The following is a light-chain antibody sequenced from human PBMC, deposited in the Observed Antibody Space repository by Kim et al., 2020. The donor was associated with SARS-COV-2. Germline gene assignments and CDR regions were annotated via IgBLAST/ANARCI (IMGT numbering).Light chain of an antibody. J-gene: IGLJ1*01. V-gene: IGLV3-1*01. CDR3: QAWDTSTTYV. Sequence: VTTGQTASITCSGDKLGDKHACWYQQKPGQSTVLVIYQDNKRPSGIPERFSGSNSGNTATLTISGTQAMDEADYYCQAWDTSTTYVFGTGTKVTVL. CDR1: KLGDKH. CDR2: QDN.